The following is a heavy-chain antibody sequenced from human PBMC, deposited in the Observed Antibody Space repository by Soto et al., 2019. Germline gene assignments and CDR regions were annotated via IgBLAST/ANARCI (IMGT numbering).Heavy chain of an antibody. Sequence: ASVKVSCKASGYTFTAHSMHWVRQAPGQGLEWVGWFNPNSGDTIYAQKFQGRVTLTRDTSIGTAYMELYSLTSDDTAVYYCAREASAVISLDYWGQGTRVTVSS. D-gene: IGHD6-19*01. CDR3: AREASAVISLDY. J-gene: IGHJ4*02. CDR1: GYTFTAHS. V-gene: IGHV1-2*02. CDR2: FNPNSGDT.